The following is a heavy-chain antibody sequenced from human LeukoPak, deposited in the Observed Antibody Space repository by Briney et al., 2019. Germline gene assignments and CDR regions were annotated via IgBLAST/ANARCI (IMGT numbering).Heavy chain of an antibody. J-gene: IGHJ1*01. CDR2: ISGSGAYT. Sequence: GGSLRLSCAASGSTFSSYAMSWVRQAPGKGLEWVSTISGSGAYTYYADSVKGRFTISRDNSKNTLYLQMNSPRAEDTAVYYCAKYFASGSYYKLPHWGQGTLVTVSS. V-gene: IGHV3-23*01. D-gene: IGHD3-10*01. CDR1: GSTFSSYA. CDR3: AKYFASGSYYKLPH.